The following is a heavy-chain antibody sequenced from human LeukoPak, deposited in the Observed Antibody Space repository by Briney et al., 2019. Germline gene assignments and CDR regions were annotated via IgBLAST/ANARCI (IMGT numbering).Heavy chain of an antibody. V-gene: IGHV1-2*06. CDR3: ARDRYYGSGSYYNVFDY. Sequence: ASVKVSCKASGYTFTGYYMHWVRQAPGQGPEWMGRIDPNSGGTNYAQKFQGRVTMTRDTSISTAYMELSRLRSDDTAVYYCARDRYYGSGSYYNVFDYSGQGTLVTVSS. J-gene: IGHJ4*02. CDR2: IDPNSGGT. D-gene: IGHD3-10*01. CDR1: GYTFTGYY.